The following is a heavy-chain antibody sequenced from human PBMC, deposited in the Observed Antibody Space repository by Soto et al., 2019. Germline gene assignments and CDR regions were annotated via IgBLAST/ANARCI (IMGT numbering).Heavy chain of an antibody. V-gene: IGHV3-21*01. CDR1: GFTFSSYS. Sequence: GGSLRLSCAASGFTFSSYSMNWVRQAPGKGLEWVSSISSSSSYIYYADSVKGRFTISRDNAKNSLYLQMNSLRAEDTAVYYCARASRGGGYYYGWGQGTLVTVSS. CDR3: ARASRGGGYYYG. CDR2: ISSSSSYI. J-gene: IGHJ4*02. D-gene: IGHD3-22*01.